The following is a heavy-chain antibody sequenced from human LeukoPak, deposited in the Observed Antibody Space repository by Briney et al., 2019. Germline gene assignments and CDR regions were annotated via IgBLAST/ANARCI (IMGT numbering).Heavy chain of an antibody. J-gene: IGHJ4*02. V-gene: IGHV3-30*18. D-gene: IGHD3-10*01. CDR3: AKEERFGELSFDY. CDR1: GFTFSSYG. Sequence: GRSLRLSCAASGFTFSSYGMHWVRQAPGKGLEWVAVISYDGSNKYYADSVKGRFTISRDNSKNTLYLQMNSLRAEDTAVYYCAKEERFGELSFDYWGQGTLVTVSS. CDR2: ISYDGSNK.